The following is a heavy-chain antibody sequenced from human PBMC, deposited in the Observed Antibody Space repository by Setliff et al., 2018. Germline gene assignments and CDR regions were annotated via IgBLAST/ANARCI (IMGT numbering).Heavy chain of an antibody. J-gene: IGHJ6*03. D-gene: IGHD3-10*01. V-gene: IGHV3-7*01. CDR3: ARDATRFKMYRGIKIRFYHIDV. CDR1: GFALSSSW. Sequence: GGSLRLSSGVTGFALSSSWLSWVRQAPGKGLEWVANIKEDGTERNYVDSVKGRFIISRDNARNSLFLQLTSLRAEDTAVYYCARDATRFKMYRGIKIRFYHIDVWGKGTTVTVSS. CDR2: IKEDGTER.